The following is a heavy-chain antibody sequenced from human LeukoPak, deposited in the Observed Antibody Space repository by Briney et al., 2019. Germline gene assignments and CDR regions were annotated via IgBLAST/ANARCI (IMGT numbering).Heavy chain of an antibody. Sequence: PGGSLRLSCAASGFTFSSYWMSWVRQAPGKGLEWVANIKQDGSEKYYVDSVKGRFTISRDNAKNSLYLQMNGLRADDTAVYYCARGRGRNPSGYYYYMDVWGKGTTVTISS. V-gene: IGHV3-7*03. J-gene: IGHJ6*04. CDR1: GFTFSSYW. D-gene: IGHD3-16*01. CDR3: ARGRGRNPSGYYYYMDV. CDR2: IKQDGSEK.